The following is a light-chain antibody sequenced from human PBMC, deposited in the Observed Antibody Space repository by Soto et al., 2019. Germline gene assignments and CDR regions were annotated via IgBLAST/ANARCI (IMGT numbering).Light chain of an antibody. CDR1: QSISSY. J-gene: IGKJ1*01. Sequence: IRLPQSPSSLSTSVGDRVTITCRASQSISSYLNWYHQKPGKAPKLLIYAASSLQSGVPSRFSGSGSGTEFTLTINNLQPDDFAIYYCRQYDSESTFGQGSKVDIK. V-gene: IGKV1-39*01. CDR2: AAS. CDR3: RQYDSEST.